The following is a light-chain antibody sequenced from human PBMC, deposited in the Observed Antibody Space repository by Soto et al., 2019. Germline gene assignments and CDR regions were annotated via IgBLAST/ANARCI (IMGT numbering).Light chain of an antibody. CDR2: AAS. V-gene: IGKV1-39*01. CDR3: QQTFNGYT. CDR1: RSISTH. Sequence: DIQMTQSPSSVSVSVGDRVTITCRASRSISTHLSWYQQKSGEAPKLLIYAASNLHSGVPSRFGGSGSGTDFTLTISSLQPEDFATYYCQQTFNGYTFGQGSKLEIK. J-gene: IGKJ2*01.